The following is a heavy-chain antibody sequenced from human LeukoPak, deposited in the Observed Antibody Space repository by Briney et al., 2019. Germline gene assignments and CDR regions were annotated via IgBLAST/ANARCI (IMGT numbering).Heavy chain of an antibody. CDR3: ARGRPYSGGYHLDY. CDR1: GDSTSSDRYY. J-gene: IGHJ4*02. V-gene: IGHV4-39*01. D-gene: IGHD1-26*01. CDR2: IYYSGST. Sequence: SETLSLTCTVSGDSTSSDRYYGGWVRQPPRKGLERIGNIYYSGSTYYNPSLKSRVTMSVDTSKNQFFLKLNSVTAADTAVYYCARGRPYSGGYHLDYWGQGTLVTVSA.